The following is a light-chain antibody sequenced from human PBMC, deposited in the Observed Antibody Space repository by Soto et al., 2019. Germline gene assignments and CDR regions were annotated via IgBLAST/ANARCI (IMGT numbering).Light chain of an antibody. CDR2: GVS. V-gene: IGKV3-15*01. Sequence: EIVMTQSPATLSVSPGERATLSCRASQSVSDNFAWYQQKPGQAPRLLISGVSTRATGIPARFSGSGSGTEFTLTISSLQSEDFAVYYCLQYDSWPKTFGQGTKVDIK. J-gene: IGKJ1*01. CDR3: LQYDSWPKT. CDR1: QSVSDN.